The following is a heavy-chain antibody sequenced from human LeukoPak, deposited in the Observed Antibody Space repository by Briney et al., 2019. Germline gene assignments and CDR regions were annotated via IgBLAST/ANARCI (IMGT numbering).Heavy chain of an antibody. CDR1: GFIFNTYW. CDR3: ARYLYSSGWSTEGY. Sequence: PGGSLRLSCEASGFIFNTYWMTWVRQAPGKGLEWVANIDQDGSEKYYVDSVKGRFTISRDNAKNSLYLQMNSLRAEGTAVYYCARYLYSSGWSTEGYWGQGTLVTVSS. D-gene: IGHD6-25*01. J-gene: IGHJ4*02. CDR2: IDQDGSEK. V-gene: IGHV3-7*01.